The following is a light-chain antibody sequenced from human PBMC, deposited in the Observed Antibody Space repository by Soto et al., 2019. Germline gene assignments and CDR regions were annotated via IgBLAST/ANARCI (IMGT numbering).Light chain of an antibody. J-gene: IGLJ1*01. V-gene: IGLV2-14*01. Sequence: QSARTQPASVSGSPGQSITISCTGTSSDVGGYNYVSWYQQQSGKAPKLMIHEVSNRPSGVSNRFSGSKSGNTASLTISGLQAEDEADYYCSSYTSSRAYVFGIGTKLTVL. CDR1: SSDVGGYNY. CDR3: SSYTSSRAYV. CDR2: EVS.